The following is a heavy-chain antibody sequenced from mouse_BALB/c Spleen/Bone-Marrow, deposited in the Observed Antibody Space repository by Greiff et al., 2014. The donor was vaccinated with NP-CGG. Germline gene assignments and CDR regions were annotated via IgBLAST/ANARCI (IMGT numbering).Heavy chain of an antibody. CDR3: ARSLLRLQNAMDY. J-gene: IGHJ4*01. V-gene: IGHV1-54*01. D-gene: IGHD1-2*01. CDR1: GYAFTNYL. CDR2: INPGSGGT. Sequence: QVQLQQSGAELVRPGTSVKVSCKASGYAFTNYLIEWVKQRPGQGLEWIGVINPGSGGTNYNEKFKGKATPTADKSSSTAYMQLSSLTSDDSAVYFCARSLLRLQNAMDYWGQGTSVTVSS.